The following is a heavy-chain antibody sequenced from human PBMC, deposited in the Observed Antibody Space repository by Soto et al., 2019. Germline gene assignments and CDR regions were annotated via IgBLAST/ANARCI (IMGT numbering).Heavy chain of an antibody. J-gene: IGHJ4*02. CDR1: GDSVSSKSAA. V-gene: IGHV6-1*01. CDR3: ARTASVFDY. CDR2: TYYRSKWYN. Sequence: SQTLSFTCAISGDSVSSKSAAWNWIRQSPSRGLEWLGRTYYRSKWYNEFAVSVKSRITVNPDTSKNQFSLQLSSVTPEDTAVYYCARTASVFDYWGQGTQVTVSS.